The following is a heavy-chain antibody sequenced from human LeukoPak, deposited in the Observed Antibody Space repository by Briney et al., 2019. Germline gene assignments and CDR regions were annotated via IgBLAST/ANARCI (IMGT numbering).Heavy chain of an antibody. CDR2: INSDGSST. J-gene: IGHJ3*02. V-gene: IGHV3-74*01. Sequence: GGSLRLSCAASGFTFSSYWMHWVRQAPGKGLVWVSRINSDGSSTSYADSVKGRFTISRDNAKNTLYLQMNSLRAEDTAVYYCAKDHRDSSGNLVDAFDIWGQGTMVTVSS. D-gene: IGHD3-22*01. CDR1: GFTFSSYW. CDR3: AKDHRDSSGNLVDAFDI.